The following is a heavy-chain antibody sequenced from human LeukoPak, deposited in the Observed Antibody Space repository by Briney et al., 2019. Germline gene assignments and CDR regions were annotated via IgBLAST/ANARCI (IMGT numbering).Heavy chain of an antibody. Sequence: GGSLRLSCAVSGVSFSSYAVGWVRQTPGKGLQLVSTITGSDDSTFYADSVNGRFTVSRDNSKNTLYLQMSSLRADDTALYYCAFGPHQQWLLADYWGQGTLVTVSS. CDR2: ITGSDDST. J-gene: IGHJ4*02. V-gene: IGHV3-23*01. D-gene: IGHD6-19*01. CDR1: GVSFSSYA. CDR3: AFGPHQQWLLADY.